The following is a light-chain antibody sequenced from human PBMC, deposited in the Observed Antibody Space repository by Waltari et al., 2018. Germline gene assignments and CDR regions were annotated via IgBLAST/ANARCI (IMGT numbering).Light chain of an antibody. CDR1: SGSIASNH. Sequence: NFMLTQPHSVSESPGKTVTISCTASSGSIASNHVQWHQRRPDSPPKTLIYEDNKRPSGVPDRFSGSIDSSSNSASLTISGLKTEDEADYYCQSFQNSQTVFGGGTKLTVL. CDR3: QSFQNSQTV. J-gene: IGLJ3*02. V-gene: IGLV6-57*02. CDR2: EDN.